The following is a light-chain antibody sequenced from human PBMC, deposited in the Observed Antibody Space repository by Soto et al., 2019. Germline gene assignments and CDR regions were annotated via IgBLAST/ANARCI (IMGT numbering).Light chain of an antibody. J-gene: IGLJ3*02. CDR3: CSYASSTTVV. CDR1: SSDVGTYNL. Sequence: QSVLTQPASVSGSPGQSITISCTGTSSDVGTYNLVSWYQQHPGKAPKLMIYEGSKRPSGVSNRFSGSKSGNTASLTISGLQAEDEPDYYFCSYASSTTVVFGGGTKLTVL. V-gene: IGLV2-23*01. CDR2: EGS.